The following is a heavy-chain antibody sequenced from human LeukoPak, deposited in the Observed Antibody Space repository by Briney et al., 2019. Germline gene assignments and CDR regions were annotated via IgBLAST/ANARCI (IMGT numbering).Heavy chain of an antibody. CDR3: AEDSGGTPRGYFQH. V-gene: IGHV3-23*01. D-gene: IGHD4-23*01. CDR2: ISGSGSST. J-gene: IGHJ1*01. CDR1: GFTFSSYA. Sequence: GGSLRLSCAASGFTFSSYAMRWGRQGPGKGLEWVSGISGSGSSTYYADSVKGRITISRDNSKNTLYLQMNSLRAEDTAIYYCAEDSGGTPRGYFQHWGQGTLVTVSS.